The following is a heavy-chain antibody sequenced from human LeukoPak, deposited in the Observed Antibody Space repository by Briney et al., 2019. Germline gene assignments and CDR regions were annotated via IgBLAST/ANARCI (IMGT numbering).Heavy chain of an antibody. CDR3: ATRAAYYYDSSGYRP. D-gene: IGHD3-22*01. Sequence: SETLSLTCTVSGGSISSSSYYWGWIRQPPGKGLEWIGSIYHSGSTYYNPSLKSRVTISVDTSKNQFSLKLSSVTAADTAVYYCATRAAYYYDSSGYRPWGQGTLVTVSS. CDR1: GGSISSSSYY. CDR2: IYHSGST. V-gene: IGHV4-39*07. J-gene: IGHJ4*02.